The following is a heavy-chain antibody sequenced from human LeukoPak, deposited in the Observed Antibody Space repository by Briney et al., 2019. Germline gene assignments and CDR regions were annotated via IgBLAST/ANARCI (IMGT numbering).Heavy chain of an antibody. Sequence: HPGGSLRLSCAASGFTFSSYGMHWVRQAPGKGLEWVAFIRYDGSNKYYADSVKGRFTISRDNSKNTLYLQMNSLRAEDTAVYYCAGSLVPESAFDIWGQGTMVTVSS. V-gene: IGHV3-30*02. CDR3: AGSLVPESAFDI. D-gene: IGHD2-15*01. J-gene: IGHJ3*02. CDR2: IRYDGSNK. CDR1: GFTFSSYG.